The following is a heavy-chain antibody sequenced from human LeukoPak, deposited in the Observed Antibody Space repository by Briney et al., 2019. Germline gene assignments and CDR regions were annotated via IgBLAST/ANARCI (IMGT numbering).Heavy chain of an antibody. J-gene: IGHJ3*02. CDR2: IYHSGST. D-gene: IGHD3-22*01. CDR3: ARLVKETYYYDSSGYALMAFDI. CDR1: GGSISSGGYS. Sequence: PSQTLSLTCAVSGGSISSGGYSWRWIRQPPGKGLEWIGYIYHSGSTYYNPSLKSRVTISVDRSKNQFSLKLSSVTAADTAVYYCARLVKETYYYDSSGYALMAFDIWGQGTMVTVSS. V-gene: IGHV4-30-2*01.